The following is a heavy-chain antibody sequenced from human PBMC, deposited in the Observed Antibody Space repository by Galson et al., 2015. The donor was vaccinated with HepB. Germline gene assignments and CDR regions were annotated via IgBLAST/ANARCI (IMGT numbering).Heavy chain of an antibody. CDR1: GYTFATYG. CDR3: ARGEAGIVVVPAALGAFDI. CDR2: ISAYNGNT. Sequence: SVKVSCKASGYTFATYGISWVRQAPGQGLEWMGWISAYNGNTNYAQKLQGRVTMTTDTSTSTAYMELRSLRSDDTAVYYCARGEAGIVVVPAALGAFDIWGQGTMVTVSS. J-gene: IGHJ3*02. D-gene: IGHD2-2*01. V-gene: IGHV1-18*04.